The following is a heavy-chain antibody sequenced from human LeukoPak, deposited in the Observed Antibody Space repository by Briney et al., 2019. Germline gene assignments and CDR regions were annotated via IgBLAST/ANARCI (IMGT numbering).Heavy chain of an antibody. Sequence: GASVKVSCKASGGTFSSYTISWVRQAPGQGLEWMGRIIPILGIANYAQKFQGRVTITADKSTSTAYMELSSLRSEDTAVYCCAREGDMTPFDYWGQGTLVTVSS. J-gene: IGHJ4*02. CDR1: GGTFSSYT. CDR3: AREGDMTPFDY. V-gene: IGHV1-69*04. CDR2: IIPILGIA.